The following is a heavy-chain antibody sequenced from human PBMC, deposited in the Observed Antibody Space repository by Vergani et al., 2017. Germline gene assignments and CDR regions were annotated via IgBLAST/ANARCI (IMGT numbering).Heavy chain of an antibody. Sequence: QVQLQESGLGLVKPSQTLSLTCTVSGGSFNSGSYYWSWLRQPAGKRLEWIGRIYTSGSTNYNPSLKSRVTISVDTSKNQFSLKLSSVTAADTAVYYCAREGIMITFGGVIVISGMDVWGQGTTVTVSS. J-gene: IGHJ6*02. D-gene: IGHD3-16*02. V-gene: IGHV4-61*02. CDR3: AREGIMITFGGVIVISGMDV. CDR1: GGSFNSGSYY. CDR2: IYTSGST.